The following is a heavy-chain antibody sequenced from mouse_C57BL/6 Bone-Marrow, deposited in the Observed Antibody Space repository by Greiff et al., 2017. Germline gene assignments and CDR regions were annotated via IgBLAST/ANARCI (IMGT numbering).Heavy chain of an antibody. V-gene: IGHV3-6*01. D-gene: IGHD1-1*01. CDR1: GYSITSGYY. CDR3: ARDYGSSQYYFDY. J-gene: IGHJ2*01. Sequence: EVQLVESGPGLVKPSQSLSLTCSVTGYSITSGYYWNWIRQFPGNKLEWMGYISYDGSNNYNPSLKNRISITRDTSKNQFFLKLNSVTTEDTATYYCARDYGSSQYYFDYWGQGTTLTVSS. CDR2: ISYDGSN.